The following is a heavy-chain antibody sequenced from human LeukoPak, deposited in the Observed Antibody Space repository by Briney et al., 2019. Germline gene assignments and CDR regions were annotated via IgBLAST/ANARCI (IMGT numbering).Heavy chain of an antibody. J-gene: IGHJ5*02. CDR1: GGSISSYY. CDR2: IYYSGST. Sequence: SETLSLTCTVSGGSISSYYWSWIRQPPGKGLEWIGYIYYSGSTNYNPSLKSRVTISVDTSKNQFSLKLSSVTAADTAVYYCARASRIRTLNPWGQGTLVTASS. CDR3: ARASRIRTLNP. V-gene: IGHV4-59*01. D-gene: IGHD2-15*01.